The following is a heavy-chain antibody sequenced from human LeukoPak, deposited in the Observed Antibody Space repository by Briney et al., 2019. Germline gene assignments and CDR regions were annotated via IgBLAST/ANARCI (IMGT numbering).Heavy chain of an antibody. J-gene: IGHJ4*02. CDR3: AAYNGVAESGRFDY. V-gene: IGHV3-21*01. D-gene: IGHD1-26*01. CDR2: ISSSSSYI. CDR1: GFTFSSYS. Sequence: PGGSLRLSYAASGFTFSSYSMNWVRQAPGKGLEWVSSISSSSSYIYYADSVKGRFTISRDNAKNSLYLQMNSLRAEDTAVYYCAAYNGVAESGRFDYWGQGTLVTVSS.